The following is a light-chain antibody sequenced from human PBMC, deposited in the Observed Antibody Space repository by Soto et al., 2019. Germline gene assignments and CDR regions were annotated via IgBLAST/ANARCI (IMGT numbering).Light chain of an antibody. V-gene: IGLV2-14*01. CDR1: ISDIGGYNY. CDR2: EVS. CDR3: SAYTSANTLL. Sequence: QSVLTQPASVSGSPGQSITISCTGTISDIGGYNYVSWYQQHPGKAPKVMIYEVSNRPSGVSNRFSGSKSRNTASLTISGLQAEDEAHYYCSAYTSANTLLFGGGTKVTVL. J-gene: IGLJ2*01.